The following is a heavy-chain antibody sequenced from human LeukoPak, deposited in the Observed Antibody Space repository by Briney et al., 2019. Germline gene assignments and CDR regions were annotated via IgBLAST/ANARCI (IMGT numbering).Heavy chain of an antibody. CDR3: ARGDFWSGYYYYFDY. J-gene: IGHJ4*02. CDR1: GYTFTGYY. D-gene: IGHD3-3*01. CDR2: INPNSGGT. Sequence: GASVKVSCKASGYTFTGYYIHWVRQAPGQGLEWMGWINPNSGGTNYAQKFQGRVTMTRDTSISTAYMELSRLRSDDTAVYYCARGDFWSGYYYYFDYWGQGTLVTVSS. V-gene: IGHV1-2*02.